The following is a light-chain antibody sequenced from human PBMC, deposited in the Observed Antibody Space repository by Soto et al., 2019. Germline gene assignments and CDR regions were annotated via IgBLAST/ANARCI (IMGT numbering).Light chain of an antibody. V-gene: IGLV2-14*01. CDR3: SSYAGSSNV. Sequence: LTQPASVSGSPGQSITISWTGTSSDVGSYNYVSWYQQHPGKAPKLMIYEVRNRPSGVSDRFSGSKSGKTASLTIFGLQAEDEADYYCSSYAGSSNVFGTGTKVTVL. CDR2: EVR. CDR1: SSDVGSYNY. J-gene: IGLJ1*01.